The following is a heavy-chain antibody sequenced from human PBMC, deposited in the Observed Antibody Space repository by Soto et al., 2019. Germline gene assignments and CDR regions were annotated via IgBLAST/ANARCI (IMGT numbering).Heavy chain of an antibody. CDR1: GGSISSGGYY. CDR2: IYYSGST. CDR3: ARYCSGGSCYLDFDL. V-gene: IGHV4-31*03. J-gene: IGHJ2*01. Sequence: QVQLQESGPGLVKPSQTLSLTCTVSGGSISSGGYYWSWIRQHPGKGLAWIGYIYYSGSTYYNPSLKSRATISVDTSKNHCSLKLSSVTAADTAVYYCARYCSGGSCYLDFDLWGRGTLVTVSS. D-gene: IGHD2-15*01.